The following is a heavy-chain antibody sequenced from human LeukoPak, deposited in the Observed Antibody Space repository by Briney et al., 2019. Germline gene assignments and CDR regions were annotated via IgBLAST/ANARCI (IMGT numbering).Heavy chain of an antibody. CDR3: AKLDEVRGDYAVGAFDI. V-gene: IGHV3-23*01. CDR1: GFTFSSYA. J-gene: IGHJ3*02. Sequence: GGSLRLSCAASGFTFSSYAMSWVRQAPGKGLEWVSAISGSGGSTYYADSVKGRFTISRDNSKNTLYLQMNSLRAEDTAVYYCAKLDEVRGDYAVGAFDIWGQGTMVTVSS. D-gene: IGHD4-17*01. CDR2: ISGSGGST.